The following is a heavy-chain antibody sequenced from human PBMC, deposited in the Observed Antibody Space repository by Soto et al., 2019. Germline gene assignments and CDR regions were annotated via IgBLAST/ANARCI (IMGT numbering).Heavy chain of an antibody. J-gene: IGHJ2*01. Sequence: QVQLVESGGGVVQPGRSLRLSCAASGFTFSSYGMHWVRQAPGKGLEWVAVIWYDGSNKYYADSVKGRFTISRDNSKNPLYLEMNSLRAENTAVYYCARPYYDFWNGYSENWYFDLWGRGTLVTVSS. D-gene: IGHD3-3*01. CDR3: ARPYYDFWNGYSENWYFDL. CDR1: GFTFSSYG. V-gene: IGHV3-33*01. CDR2: IWYDGSNK.